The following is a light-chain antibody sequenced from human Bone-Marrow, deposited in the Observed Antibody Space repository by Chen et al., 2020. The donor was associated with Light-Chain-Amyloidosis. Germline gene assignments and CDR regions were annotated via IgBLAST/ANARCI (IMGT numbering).Light chain of an antibody. J-gene: IGLJ2*01. CDR2: RDT. Sequence: SYELTQPPSVSVSPGQTARITCSGDDLPTKYAYWYQKKPGQAPVLVIRRDTERPSGISERFSGSSSGTTATLTISGVQAEDEADYHCQSADSSGTYEVIFGGGTKLTVL. CDR1: DLPTKY. CDR3: QSADSSGTYEVI. V-gene: IGLV3-25*03.